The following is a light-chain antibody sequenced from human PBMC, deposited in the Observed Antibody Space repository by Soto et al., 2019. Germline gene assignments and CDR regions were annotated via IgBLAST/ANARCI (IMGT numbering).Light chain of an antibody. J-gene: IGKJ5*01. CDR2: AAS. CDR3: QQLNSYPIT. Sequence: DIQLTQSPSFLSASVGDRVTITCRASQGLSSDLDWYQQKPGKAPKLLIYAASTLQSGVPSRFSGSGSGTEFTLTISSLQTEDCATYYCQQLNSYPITFGQGTRLEIK. CDR1: QGLSSD. V-gene: IGKV1-9*01.